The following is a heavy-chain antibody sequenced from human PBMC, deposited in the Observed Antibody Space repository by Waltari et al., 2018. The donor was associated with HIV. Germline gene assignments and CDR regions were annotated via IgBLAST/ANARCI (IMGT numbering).Heavy chain of an antibody. J-gene: IGHJ4*02. CDR1: GFSFIDYW. CDR3: GRYDGDGGGFDS. V-gene: IGHV3-7*01. CDR2: IKQEGGQP. D-gene: IGHD4-17*01. Sequence: EVQLVESGGGLVQPGGSLRLSCETSGFSFIDYWMGWVRQAPGKGLEWVAIIKQEGGQPYYVDSMRGRFTVSRDNSGASMSLHMTSLRADDTAVYYCGRYDGDGGGFDSWGQGTLVSVSS.